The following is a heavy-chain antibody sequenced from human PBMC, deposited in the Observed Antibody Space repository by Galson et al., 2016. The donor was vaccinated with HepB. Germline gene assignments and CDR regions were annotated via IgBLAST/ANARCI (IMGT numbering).Heavy chain of an antibody. Sequence: SETLSLTCAVYGGSLSDYCWSWLRQPPGKGLDWIGEINRDGTTNYNPSLKRRVTISIDTSSNQFSLNLSSVTAADTAVYYCARNFGKTQGYWGQGTLVTVSS. CDR1: GGSLSDYC. J-gene: IGHJ4*02. CDR2: INRDGTT. V-gene: IGHV4-34*01. D-gene: IGHD3-10*01. CDR3: ARNFGKTQGY.